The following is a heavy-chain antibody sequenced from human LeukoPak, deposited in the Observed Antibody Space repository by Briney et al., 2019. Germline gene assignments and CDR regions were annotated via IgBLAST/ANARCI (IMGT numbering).Heavy chain of an antibody. Sequence: PGGSLRLSCAASGFTFSNYWMDWVRQAPGKGLVWVSRIHPDGKNTAYADSVKGRFTISRDNSKNTLYLQMNSLRAEDTAVYYCAKSYYDSTGYRGDFDYWGQGTLVTVSS. CDR1: GFTFSNYW. J-gene: IGHJ4*02. CDR2: IHPDGKNT. CDR3: AKSYYDSTGYRGDFDY. D-gene: IGHD3-22*01. V-gene: IGHV3-74*01.